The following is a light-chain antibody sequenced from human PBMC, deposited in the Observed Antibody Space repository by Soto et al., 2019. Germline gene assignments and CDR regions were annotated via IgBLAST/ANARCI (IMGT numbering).Light chain of an antibody. V-gene: IGKV1D-12*01. CDR1: QDISRC. CDR2: SPS. Sequence: DIHLTQSPSSVSASVGYRFTITCRASQDISRCSAWYQQRPVKAPKLLXYSPSILHTGVPSRFSGSGSGTDFTLTISSLQPEDFATYYCQQANSFPPITFGQGTRLEIK. J-gene: IGKJ5*01. CDR3: QQANSFPPIT.